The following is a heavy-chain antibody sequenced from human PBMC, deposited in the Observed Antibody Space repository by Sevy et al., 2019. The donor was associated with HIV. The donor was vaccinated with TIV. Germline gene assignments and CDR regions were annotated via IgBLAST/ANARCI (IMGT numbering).Heavy chain of an antibody. D-gene: IGHD5-18*01. V-gene: IGHV3-30*02. CDR1: GFTFSSYG. Sequence: GGYLRLSCAASGFTFSSYGMHWVRQAPGKGLEWMAFIRYDGSNKYYADSVKGRFTISRDNSKNTLYLQMNSLRAEDTATYYCAKYEGTATPWYFDLWGRGTLVTVSS. CDR2: IRYDGSNK. CDR3: AKYEGTATPWYFDL. J-gene: IGHJ2*01.